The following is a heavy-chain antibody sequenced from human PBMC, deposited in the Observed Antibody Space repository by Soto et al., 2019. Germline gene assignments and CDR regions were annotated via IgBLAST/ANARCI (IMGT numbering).Heavy chain of an antibody. V-gene: IGHV4-34*01. CDR1: GWSSSGYY. Sequence: ETLSLTWAIYGWSSSGYYWTWIRQPPGTGLEWIGEINHSGSTNYNPSLKSRVTISVDTSKNQFSLKLTSVTAADTAMYYCAREELELAIFDIWGQGTMVTVSS. CDR2: INHSGST. D-gene: IGHD1-7*01. CDR3: AREELELAIFDI. J-gene: IGHJ3*02.